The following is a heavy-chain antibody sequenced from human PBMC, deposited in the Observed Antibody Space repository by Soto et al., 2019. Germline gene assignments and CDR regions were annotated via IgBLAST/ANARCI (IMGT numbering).Heavy chain of an antibody. CDR2: RQPSSGRT. D-gene: IGHD1-26*01. Sequence: ASVKVSCKASGYSFTGLDITWVRQTTGQGLEWMGWRQPSSGRTGYAQKFQGRVTMTRDTSINTAYMELSSLTSDDTAFYYCARGVTAGADYWGQGTLVTVSS. V-gene: IGHV1-8*01. J-gene: IGHJ4*02. CDR1: GYSFTGLD. CDR3: ARGVTAGADY.